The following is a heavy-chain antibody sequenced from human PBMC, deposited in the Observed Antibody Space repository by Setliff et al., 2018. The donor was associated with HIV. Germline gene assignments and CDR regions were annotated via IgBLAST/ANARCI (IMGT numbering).Heavy chain of an antibody. CDR1: RRTFNSHT. D-gene: IGHD3-3*01. CDR3: VRGVQSPPHYSYYYMDV. Sequence: SVKVSCKTSRRTFNSHTINWVRQAPGQGLDWMGRIIPILGVANYAQRFQGKVTITADKSTSTAYMELTSLRFDDTAMYYCVRGVQSPPHYSYYYMDVWGEGTMVTVSS. V-gene: IGHV1-69*02. CDR2: IIPILGVA. J-gene: IGHJ6*03.